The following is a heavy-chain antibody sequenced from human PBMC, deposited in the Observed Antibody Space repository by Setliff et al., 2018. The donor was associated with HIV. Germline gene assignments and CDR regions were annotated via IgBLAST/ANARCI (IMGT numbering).Heavy chain of an antibody. D-gene: IGHD3-22*01. CDR1: GGTFSSYT. CDR2: IIPILGIA. CDR3: ARDSPNYYDSSGS. Sequence: GASVKVSCKASGGTFSSYTISWVRQAPGRGLEWMGRIIPILGIANYAQKFQGRVTITADKSTSTAYMELSSLRSEDTAVYYCARDSPNYYDSSGSWGQGTLVTVSS. V-gene: IGHV1-69*04. J-gene: IGHJ5*02.